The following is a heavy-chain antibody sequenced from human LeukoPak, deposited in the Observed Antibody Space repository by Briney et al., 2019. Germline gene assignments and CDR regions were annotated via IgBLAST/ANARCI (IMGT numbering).Heavy chain of an antibody. CDR2: IYYSGST. J-gene: IGHJ3*02. CDR3: ARRPYYDFWSGYFPRAFDI. D-gene: IGHD3-3*01. V-gene: IGHV4-39*01. Sequence: SETLSLTCTASGGSISSSSYYWGWIRQPPGKGLEWIGSIYYSGSTYYNPSLKSRVTISVDTSKNQFSLKLSSVTAADTAVYYCARRPYYDFWSGYFPRAFDIWGQGTMVTVSS. CDR1: GGSISSSSYY.